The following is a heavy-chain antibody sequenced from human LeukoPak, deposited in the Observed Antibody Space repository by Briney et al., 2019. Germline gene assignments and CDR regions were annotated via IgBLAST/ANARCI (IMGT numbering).Heavy chain of an antibody. CDR1: GFTFSNAW. V-gene: IGHV3-15*01. D-gene: IGHD1-26*01. J-gene: IGHJ5*02. CDR2: IKSKTDGGTT. Sequence: PGGSLRLSCAASGFTFSNAWMSWVRQAPGKGLEWVGRIKSKTDGGTTDYAAPVKGRFTISRDDSKNTLYLQMNSLKTEDTAVYYCTTDVNEWELRNSNWFDPWGQGTLVTVSS. CDR3: TTDVNEWELRNSNWFDP.